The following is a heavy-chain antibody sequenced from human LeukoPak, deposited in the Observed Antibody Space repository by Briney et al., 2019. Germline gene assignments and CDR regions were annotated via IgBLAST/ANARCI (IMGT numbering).Heavy chain of an antibody. J-gene: IGHJ5*02. Sequence: GASVKVSCKASGYTFTGYYMHWVRQAPGQGLEWMGRINPNSGGTNYAQKFQGRVTMTRDTSISTAYMELSRLRSDDTAVYYCARGMTTVTTGPQMNWFDPWGQGTLVTVSS. CDR1: GYTFTGYY. D-gene: IGHD4-17*01. CDR3: ARGMTTVTTGPQMNWFDP. CDR2: INPNSGGT. V-gene: IGHV1-2*06.